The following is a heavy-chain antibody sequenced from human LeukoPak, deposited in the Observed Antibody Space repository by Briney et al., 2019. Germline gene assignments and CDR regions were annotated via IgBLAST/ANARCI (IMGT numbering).Heavy chain of an antibody. CDR1: GGSISSYY. CDR2: IYTSGST. CDR3: ARDPTYCSSTSCYKEGLDY. D-gene: IGHD2-2*02. Sequence: PSETLSLTCTVSGGSISSYYWSWIWQPAGKGLEWIGRIYTSGSTNYNPSLKSRVTMSVDTSKNQFSLKLSSVTAADTAVYYCARDPTYCSSTSCYKEGLDYWGQGTLVTVSS. J-gene: IGHJ4*02. V-gene: IGHV4-4*07.